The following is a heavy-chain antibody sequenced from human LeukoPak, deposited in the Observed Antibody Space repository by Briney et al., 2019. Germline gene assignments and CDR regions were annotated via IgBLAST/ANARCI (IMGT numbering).Heavy chain of an antibody. CDR1: GYTFTSYG. V-gene: IGHV1-18*04. CDR3: AREALGYCSSTSCYVWFDP. Sequence: GASVKVSCKASGYTFTSYGISWVRQAPGQGLEWMGWISAYNGNTNYAQKLQGRVTMTTDTSTSTAYMELRSLGSDDTAVYYCAREALGYCSSTSCYVWFDPWGQGTLVTVSS. D-gene: IGHD2-2*01. CDR2: ISAYNGNT. J-gene: IGHJ5*02.